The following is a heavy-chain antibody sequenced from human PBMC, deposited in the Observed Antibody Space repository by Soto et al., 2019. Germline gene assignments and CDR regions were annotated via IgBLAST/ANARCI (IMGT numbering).Heavy chain of an antibody. CDR2: INHSGST. Sequence: QVQLQQWGAGLLKASETLSLTCAVYGGSFSGYYWSWIRQPPGKGLEWIGEINHSGSTNYNPSLKSRVTISVDTSKNQFSLKLSSVTAADTAVYYCARDAIAAAGLGGWFDPWGQGTLVTVSS. CDR1: GGSFSGYY. J-gene: IGHJ5*02. D-gene: IGHD6-13*01. CDR3: ARDAIAAAGLGGWFDP. V-gene: IGHV4-34*01.